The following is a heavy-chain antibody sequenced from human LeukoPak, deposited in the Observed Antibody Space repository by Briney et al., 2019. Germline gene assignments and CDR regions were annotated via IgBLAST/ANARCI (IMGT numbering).Heavy chain of an antibody. CDR3: ASLARDY. CDR2: IHNGGST. Sequence: GGSLRLSCAASGFIVSTNYMTWVRQAPGKGLEWVSVIHNGGSTYYADSVRGRFTLSIDNSKNMLYLQMNSLRVEDTAVYYCASLARDYWGPGTLVTVSS. J-gene: IGHJ4*02. V-gene: IGHV3-53*01. D-gene: IGHD3-3*02. CDR1: GFIVSTNY.